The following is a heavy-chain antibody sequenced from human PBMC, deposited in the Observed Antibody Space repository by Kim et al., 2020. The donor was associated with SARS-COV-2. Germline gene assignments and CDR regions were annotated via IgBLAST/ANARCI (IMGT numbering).Heavy chain of an antibody. V-gene: IGHV4-34*01. CDR1: GGSFSGYY. J-gene: IGHJ5*02. CDR2: INHSGST. CDR3: ARGIHPGIAARPGNWFDP. Sequence: SETLSLTCAVYGGSFSGYYWSWIRQPPGKGLEWIGEINHSGSTNYNPSLKSRVTISVDTSKNQFSLKLSSVTAADTAVYYCARGIHPGIAARPGNWFDPWGQGTLVTVSS. D-gene: IGHD6-6*01.